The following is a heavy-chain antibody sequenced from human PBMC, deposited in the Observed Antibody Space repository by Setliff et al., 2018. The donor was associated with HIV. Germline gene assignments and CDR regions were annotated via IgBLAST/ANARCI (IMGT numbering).Heavy chain of an antibody. CDR1: GYTFTGYY. J-gene: IGHJ4*02. Sequence: ASVKVSCKASGYTFTGYYMHWVRQAPGQGLEWMGWINPNNGGTNYAQKFQGRVTMTRDTSISTAYMELSRLRSDDTAVYYCARDYYDSSGHPDYYFDQWGQGTLVTVSS. V-gene: IGHV1-2*02. D-gene: IGHD3-22*01. CDR2: INPNNGGT. CDR3: ARDYYDSSGHPDYYFDQ.